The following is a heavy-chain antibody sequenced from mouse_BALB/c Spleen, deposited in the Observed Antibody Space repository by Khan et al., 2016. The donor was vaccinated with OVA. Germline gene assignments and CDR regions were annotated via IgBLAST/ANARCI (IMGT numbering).Heavy chain of an antibody. J-gene: IGHJ2*01. CDR3: AKVYFGYHDY. CDR2: ISSGGSYT. V-gene: IGHV5-9-3*01. D-gene: IGHD2-2*01. Sequence: EVELVESGGDLVKPGGSLKLSCAASGFTFSTYAMSWVRQTPEKRLEWVATISSGGSYTYYPASVKGRFTISRDNAKNTLYLQMSSLRSEDTAIYSSAKVYFGYHDYWGQGTTLTVCS. CDR1: GFTFSTYA.